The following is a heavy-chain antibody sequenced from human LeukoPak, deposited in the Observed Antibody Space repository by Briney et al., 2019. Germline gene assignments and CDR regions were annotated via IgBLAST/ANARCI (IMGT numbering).Heavy chain of an antibody. Sequence: PGGSLRLSCAASGXTFTSYGMHWVRQAPGQGLEWVAVIYYDGSHKYYADSVKGRFTISRDNSKNTLYLQMTSLRAEDTAVYNCARDRSSGYFDSWGQGTLVTVSS. V-gene: IGHV3-33*01. CDR1: GXTFTSYG. J-gene: IGHJ4*02. CDR3: ARDRSSGYFDS. CDR2: IYYDGSHK. D-gene: IGHD3-22*01.